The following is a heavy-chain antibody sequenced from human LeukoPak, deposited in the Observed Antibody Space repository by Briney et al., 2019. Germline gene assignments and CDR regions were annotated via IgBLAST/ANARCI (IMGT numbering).Heavy chain of an antibody. J-gene: IGHJ4*02. D-gene: IGHD6-13*01. V-gene: IGHV3-21*01. CDR1: GFTFSSYS. CDR3: ARYGAAGFFSVYYFDY. CDR2: ISSSSSYI. Sequence: GGSLRLSCAASGFTFSSYSMNWVRQAPGKGLEWVSSISSSSSYIYYADSVKGRFTISRDNAKNSLYLQMNSLRAEDTAVYYCARYGAAGFFSVYYFDYWGQGTLVTVSS.